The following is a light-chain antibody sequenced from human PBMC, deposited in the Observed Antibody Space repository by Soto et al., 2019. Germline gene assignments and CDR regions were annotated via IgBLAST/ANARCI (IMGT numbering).Light chain of an antibody. Sequence: NFMLTQPHSVSESPGKTVTISCTRSSGSIASNYVQWYQQRPGSAPTTVIYEDNQRPSGVPDRFSGSIDSSSNSASLTISGLKTEDEADYYCHSYCSTDQGVFGGGTKLTVL. V-gene: IGLV6-57*04. CDR2: EDN. CDR1: SGSIASNY. CDR3: HSYCSTDQGV. J-gene: IGLJ3*02.